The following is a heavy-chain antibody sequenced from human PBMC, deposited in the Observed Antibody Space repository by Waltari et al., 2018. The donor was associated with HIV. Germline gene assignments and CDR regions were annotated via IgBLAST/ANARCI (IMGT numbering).Heavy chain of an antibody. J-gene: IGHJ4*02. V-gene: IGHV5-51*01. Sequence: ELQLVQSGAAVQKPGESMTISCTVSCYTFTRYRTGGRRQMPGKGLEWMGIIYPGDSDTRYSPSFQGQVTISADKAISTAYLQWSSLKASDTAMYYCARGYYYGSDKDWGLFDYWGQGTLVTVSS. CDR3: ARGYYYGSDKDWGLFDY. CDR2: IYPGDSDT. CDR1: CYTFTRYR. D-gene: IGHD3-10*01.